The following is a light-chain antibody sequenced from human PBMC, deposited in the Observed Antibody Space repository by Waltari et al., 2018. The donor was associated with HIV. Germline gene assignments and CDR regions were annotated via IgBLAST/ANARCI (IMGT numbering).Light chain of an antibody. Sequence: PRSVSGSPGQSVTISCSGTSSDVGSYNYVSWYQQHPGKAPKVMIDDVSKRPSGVPDRFSGSKSGKTASLTISVLQAEDEADYYCCSYAGMYTWVFGGGTKLTVL. J-gene: IGLJ3*02. V-gene: IGLV2-11*01. CDR2: DVS. CDR3: CSYAGMYTWV. CDR1: SSDVGSYNY.